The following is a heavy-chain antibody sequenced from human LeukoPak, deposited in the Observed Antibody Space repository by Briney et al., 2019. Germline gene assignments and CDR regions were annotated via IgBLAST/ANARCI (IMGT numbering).Heavy chain of an antibody. CDR2: ISSSGSTI. CDR1: GFTFSDYY. D-gene: IGHD1-26*01. J-gene: IGHJ6*03. V-gene: IGHV3-11*04. CDR3: ARAHQQTEWELLRDLGYYYMDV. Sequence: GGSLRLSCAASGFTFSDYYMSWIRQAPGKGLEGVSYISSSGSTIYSADSVKGRFTISRDNAKNSLYLHMTSLRAEDTAVYYCARAHQQTEWELLRDLGYYYMDVWGKGTTVTVSS.